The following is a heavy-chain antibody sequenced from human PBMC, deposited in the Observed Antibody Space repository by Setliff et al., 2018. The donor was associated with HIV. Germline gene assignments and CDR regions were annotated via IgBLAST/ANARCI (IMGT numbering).Heavy chain of an antibody. CDR3: ARGIGTRYNYYMDV. Sequence: PSETLSLTCTVSGGSVSNYYWTWIRQSAGKGLEWIGHINTSGSTKYNPSLKSRLTMSVDSSGNQFSLTLTSVTAADTAVYYCARGIGTRYNYYMDVWGIGTTVTVSS. V-gene: IGHV4-4*07. CDR2: INTSGST. D-gene: IGHD1-20*01. J-gene: IGHJ6*03. CDR1: GGSVSNYY.